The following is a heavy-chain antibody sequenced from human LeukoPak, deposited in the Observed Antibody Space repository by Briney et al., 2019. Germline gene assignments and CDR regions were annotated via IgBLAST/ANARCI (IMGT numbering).Heavy chain of an antibody. J-gene: IGHJ4*02. CDR1: GGSISSGGYY. D-gene: IGHD5-18*01. CDR3: ARDICGYNYGCFDS. V-gene: IGHV4-30-2*01. Sequence: SETLSVTCAVSGGSISSGGYYWSWIRQPPGKRLGWIGYIYHSGSTYYNPSLKSRVTISVDRSKNQFSLKLSSVTAADTAVYYCARDICGYNYGCFDSWGQGTLVTVSS. CDR2: IYHSGST.